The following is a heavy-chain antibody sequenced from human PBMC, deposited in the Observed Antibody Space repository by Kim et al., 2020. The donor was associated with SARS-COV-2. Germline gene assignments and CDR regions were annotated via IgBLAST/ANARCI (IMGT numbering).Heavy chain of an antibody. CDR3: ARDSGYSTLAGHYGMDV. Sequence: ASVKVSCKASGYILSTYGLSWVRQAPGQGLEWMGWISGYNGDTRYAQKVQGRVTMTRDTSTSTAYMELRSLRSDDTAVYYCARDSGYSTLAGHYGMDVWGQGTTVTVS. CDR2: ISGYNGDT. V-gene: IGHV1-18*01. D-gene: IGHD3-22*01. J-gene: IGHJ6*02. CDR1: GYILSTYG.